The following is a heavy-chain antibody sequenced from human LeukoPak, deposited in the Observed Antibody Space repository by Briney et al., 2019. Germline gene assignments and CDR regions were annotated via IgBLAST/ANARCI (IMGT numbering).Heavy chain of an antibody. V-gene: IGHV3-48*03. CDR1: GFTFSSHQ. CDR3: VRELVGAIYP. CDR2: ISSSGSTI. D-gene: IGHD1-26*01. Sequence: LPGGSLRLSCAASGFTFSSHQMTSVRQAPGKGLGWVSYISSSGSTIYYAGSVKGRLTISRDNAKNSLYLQMNSLRAEDMALYYCVRELVGAIYPSGEGTLVTVSS. J-gene: IGHJ5*02.